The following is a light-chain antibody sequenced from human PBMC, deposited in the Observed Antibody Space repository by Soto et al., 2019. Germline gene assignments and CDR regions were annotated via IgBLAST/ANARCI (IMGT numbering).Light chain of an antibody. CDR1: SNDIGVYNY. Sequence: QSALTQPASVSGSPGQSISISCTGTSNDIGVYNYVSWYQQYPGKAPKLMIYEVNNRLSGVSNRVSGSKSGNTASLNISGPQAEDEAYYCCCSYPSTSTGFCGGTKLTVL. V-gene: IGLV2-14*01. J-gene: IGLJ2*01. CDR3: CSYPSTSTG. CDR2: EVN.